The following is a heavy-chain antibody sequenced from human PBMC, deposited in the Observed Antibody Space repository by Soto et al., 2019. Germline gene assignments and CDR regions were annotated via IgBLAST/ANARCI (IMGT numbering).Heavy chain of an antibody. J-gene: IGHJ4*02. V-gene: IGHV3-64D*06. CDR1: GFTFGSYA. CDR3: VKGEYYYDSSGYYPFDY. CDR2: ISTNGGST. D-gene: IGHD3-22*01. Sequence: GGSLRLSCSSSGFTFGSYAMHWVGQAPGKGLEYVSSISTNGGSTHYADSVKGRFTISRDNSKNTQYLQMSSVRADDTAVYYCVKGEYYYDSSGYYPFDYWGQGTLVTVSS.